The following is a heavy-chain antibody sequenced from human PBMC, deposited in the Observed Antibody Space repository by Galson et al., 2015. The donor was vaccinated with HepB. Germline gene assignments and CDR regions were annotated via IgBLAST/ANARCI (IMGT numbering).Heavy chain of an antibody. CDR1: GDSVSSNSAV. D-gene: IGHD1-26*01. J-gene: IGHJ3*02. Sequence: CPISGDSVSSNSAVWNWIRQSPPRRREWLGRTYYRSKWCNDYAVSVKSRITITPDTSKNQSPLQLNSVTPEDTAVYYCARDGWELQSFDIWGQGAMVTVSS. CDR2: TYYRSKWCN. CDR3: ARDGWELQSFDI. V-gene: IGHV6-1*01.